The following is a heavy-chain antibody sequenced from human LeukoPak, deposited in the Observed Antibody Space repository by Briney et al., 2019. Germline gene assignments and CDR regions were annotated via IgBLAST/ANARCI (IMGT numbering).Heavy chain of an antibody. D-gene: IGHD5-24*01. V-gene: IGHV4-4*07. Sequence: SETLSLTCTVSGGSISSYYWSWIQQPAGKGLEWIGRIYTSGSTNYNPSLKSRVTMSVDTSKNQFSLKLSSVTAADTAVYYCASSRDGYNYGDYWGQGTLVTVSS. CDR2: IYTSGST. CDR1: GGSISSYY. J-gene: IGHJ4*02. CDR3: ASSRDGYNYGDY.